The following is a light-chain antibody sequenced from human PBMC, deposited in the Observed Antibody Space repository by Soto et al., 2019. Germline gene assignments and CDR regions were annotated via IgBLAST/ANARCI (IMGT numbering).Light chain of an antibody. J-gene: IGKJ1*01. V-gene: IGKV1-5*03. CDR1: QSISSW. CDR2: TAS. CDR3: QHYNSYPWT. Sequence: DIQMTQSPSTLSAFVGDRVTITCRASQSISSWLAWYQQKPGKAPKSLIYTASSLESGVPSRLSGSGSGTEFTLTISTLQPDDFATYYCQHYNSYPWTFGQGTKVEIK.